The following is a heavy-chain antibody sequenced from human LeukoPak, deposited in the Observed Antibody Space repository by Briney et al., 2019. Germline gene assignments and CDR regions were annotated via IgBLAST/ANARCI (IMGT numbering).Heavy chain of an antibody. J-gene: IGHJ4*02. CDR2: ISGSGGST. CDR1: GFTFSSYA. Sequence: GGSLRLSCAASGFTFSSYAMSWVGQGPGKGLEWVSAISGSGGSTSYADSVKGRFTISRDNSKNTLYLQMNSLRAEDTAVYYCAKDLVLRYFDWLLGYYFDYWGQGTLVTVSS. V-gene: IGHV3-23*01. D-gene: IGHD3-9*01. CDR3: AKDLVLRYFDWLLGYYFDY.